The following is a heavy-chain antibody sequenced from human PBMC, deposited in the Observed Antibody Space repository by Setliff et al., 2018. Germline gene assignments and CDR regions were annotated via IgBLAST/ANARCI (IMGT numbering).Heavy chain of an antibody. J-gene: IGHJ6*03. CDR1: GGSISTYY. CDR2: VYYSGTT. D-gene: IGHD3-9*01. CDR3: ARLPKIVTGYYGSHYYYYMDV. V-gene: IGHV4-59*08. Sequence: NPSETLSLTCTVSGGSISTYYWSWIRQTPVKGLEWIGYVYYSGTTNYNPLFKSRVTISVDRPKNQFSLRLNSVTAADTAVYYCARLPKIVTGYYGSHYYYYMDVWGKGTTVTVSS.